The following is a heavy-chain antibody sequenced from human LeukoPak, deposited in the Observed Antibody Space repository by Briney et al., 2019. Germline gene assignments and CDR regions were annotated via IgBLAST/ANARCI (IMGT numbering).Heavy chain of an antibody. V-gene: IGHV4-59*01. CDR1: GDFLSSFY. Sequence: SETLSLTCTVSGDFLSSFYWSWLRQSPGKGLEWIGYIYHSGGTRYKPSLRSRVFISLDTLKNQLSLELNSVTAADTAVYYCARVGSYDSRGYYFDTWGQGTQVTVSS. CDR2: IYHSGGT. J-gene: IGHJ4*02. D-gene: IGHD3-22*01. CDR3: ARVGSYDSRGYYFDT.